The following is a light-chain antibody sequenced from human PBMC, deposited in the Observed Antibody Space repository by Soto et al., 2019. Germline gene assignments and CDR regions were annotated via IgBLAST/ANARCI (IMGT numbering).Light chain of an antibody. CDR1: QIVTITS. Sequence: EVVLTQSPGTLSLSPGERATLSCRASQIVTITSLAWYQQKPGQPPRLLIYAASTRASAIPDRFSGSGSGTDFTLTISRLEPEDFAVYICQHYGYPQWTFGPGTKVEIK. CDR2: AAS. CDR3: QHYGYPQWT. J-gene: IGKJ1*01. V-gene: IGKV3-20*01.